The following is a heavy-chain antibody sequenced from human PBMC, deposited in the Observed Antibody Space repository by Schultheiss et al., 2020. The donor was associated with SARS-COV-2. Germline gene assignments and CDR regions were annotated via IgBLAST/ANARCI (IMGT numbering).Heavy chain of an antibody. CDR1: GFTFDNYG. CDR2: IWFDGSNA. V-gene: IGHV3-33*01. CDR3: ARARGGNYYYGMDV. Sequence: GESLKISCATSGFTFDNYGMHWVRQAPGKGLEWVAVIWFDGSNAYYGDSVQGRFTISRDNSKNTLYLQMNSLRAEDTAVYYCARARGGNYYYGMDVWGQGTTVTVSS. D-gene: IGHD3-16*01. J-gene: IGHJ6*02.